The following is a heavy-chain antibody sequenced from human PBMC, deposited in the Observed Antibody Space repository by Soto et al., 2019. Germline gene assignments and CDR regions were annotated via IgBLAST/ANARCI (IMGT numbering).Heavy chain of an antibody. CDR2: IWYDASKQ. CDR3: AAWAEGATEVH. D-gene: IGHD2-15*01. V-gene: IGHV3-33*01. CDR1: GFSFSVYG. J-gene: IGHJ4*02. Sequence: QVQLVESGGGVVQPGRSLRLSCETSGFSFSVYGMHWVRQAPGKGLEWVAVIWYDASKQFYAASVEGRFTISRDNSKAILYLQMNSLRAEDTAGYYCAAWAEGATEVHWGQGTLVTVSS.